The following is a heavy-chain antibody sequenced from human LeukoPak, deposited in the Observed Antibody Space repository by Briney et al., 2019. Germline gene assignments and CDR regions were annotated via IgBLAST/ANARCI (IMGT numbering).Heavy chain of an antibody. V-gene: IGHV4-30-4*01. D-gene: IGHD3-22*01. J-gene: IGHJ5*02. CDR2: IYYSGST. Sequence: SETLSLTCTVSGGSISSGDYYWSWIRQPPGKGLEWAGYIYYSGSTYYNPSLKSRFTISVDTSKNQFSLKLSSVTAADTAVYYCARERYYYDSSGSSTNWFDPWGQGTLVTVSS. CDR1: GGSISSGDYY. CDR3: ARERYYYDSSGSSTNWFDP.